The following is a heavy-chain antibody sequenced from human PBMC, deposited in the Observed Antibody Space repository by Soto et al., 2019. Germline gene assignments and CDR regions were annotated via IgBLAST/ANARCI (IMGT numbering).Heavy chain of an antibody. V-gene: IGHV5-51*01. CDR2: IYPTDSDT. Sequence: PGEALKISCQASGYTFSHYWIGWGRQTPGKGLEWMGVIYPTDSDTRYSPSFQGQVTISVDKSLSTAHLQWSNLKASDTAIYYCARLITGTAGNAFDFWGQGXVVTV. CDR3: ARLITGTAGNAFDF. J-gene: IGHJ3*01. CDR1: GYTFSHYW. D-gene: IGHD1-20*01.